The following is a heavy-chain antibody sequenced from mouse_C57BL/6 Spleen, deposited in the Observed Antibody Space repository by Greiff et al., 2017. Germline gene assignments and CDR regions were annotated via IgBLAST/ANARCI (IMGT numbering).Heavy chain of an antibody. V-gene: IGHV6-3*01. D-gene: IGHD2-1*01. Sequence: EVQLVESGGGLVQPGGSMKLSCVASGFTFSNYWMNWVRQSPEKGLEWVAQIRLKSDNYATHYAESVKGRFTISRDDSKSSVYLQMNNLRAEDTGIYYCAYGTYFDYWGQGTTLTVSS. CDR1: GFTFSNYW. CDR2: IRLKSDNYAT. CDR3: AYGTYFDY. J-gene: IGHJ2*01.